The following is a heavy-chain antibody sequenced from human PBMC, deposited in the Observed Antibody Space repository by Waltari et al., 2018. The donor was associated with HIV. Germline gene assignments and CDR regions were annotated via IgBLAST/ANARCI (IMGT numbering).Heavy chain of an antibody. J-gene: IGHJ5*02. Sequence: EVQLVGSGGGLVRPGGSLRLSCAASGFTLRDYTWRRVRQSSGKGLEGVSSISSSGSFIYYADSVKGRFTISRDNAQNSMYLQMNNLRADDSAMYYCARDSRGTSWSLNWFDPWGQGTLVTVSS. D-gene: IGHD6-13*01. CDR2: ISSSGSFI. CDR1: GFTLRDYT. CDR3: ARDSRGTSWSLNWFDP. V-gene: IGHV3-21*02.